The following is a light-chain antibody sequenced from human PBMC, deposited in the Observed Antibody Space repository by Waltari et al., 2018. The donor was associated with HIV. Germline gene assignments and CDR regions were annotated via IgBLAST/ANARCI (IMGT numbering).Light chain of an antibody. CDR1: RSNIGSKT. CDR2: SND. Sequence: QSVLTQPPSASGPPGQRVTISCSGSRSNIGSKTVNWYQQLPGTAPKLLIYSNDQRPSVVPDRFAVSKSGTSASLAISGLQSEDEAGYYCAAWDVSLNGLVFGGGTKVTVL. J-gene: IGLJ2*01. CDR3: AAWDVSLNGLV. V-gene: IGLV1-44*01.